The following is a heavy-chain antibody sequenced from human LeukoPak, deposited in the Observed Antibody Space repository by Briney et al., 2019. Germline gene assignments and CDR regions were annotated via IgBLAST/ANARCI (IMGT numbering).Heavy chain of an antibody. V-gene: IGHV1-24*01. J-gene: IGHJ6*02. CDR1: GYTLTELS. CDR2: FDPEDGET. D-gene: IGHD1-26*01. Sequence: GASVKVSCTVSGYTLTELSMHWVRQAPGKGLEWMGGFDPEDGETIYAQKFQGRVTMTEDTSTDTAYMELSSLRSEDTAVYYCATLREGRHYYYYGMDVWGQGTTVTVSS. CDR3: ATLREGRHYYYYGMDV.